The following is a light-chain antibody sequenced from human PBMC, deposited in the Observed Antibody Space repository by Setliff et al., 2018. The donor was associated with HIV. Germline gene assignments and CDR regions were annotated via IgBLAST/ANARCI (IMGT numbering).Light chain of an antibody. V-gene: IGLV2-14*03. CDR1: SSDVGTYNF. CDR2: DVS. Sequence: QAVVTQPASVSGSPGQSITISCTGTSSDVGTYNFVSWYQQHPGKAPKLMIYDVSNRPSGVSNRFSGSKSGNTASLTISGLQAEDEADYYCSSYTSSTPLYVFGTGTKVTVL. J-gene: IGLJ1*01. CDR3: SSYTSSTPLYV.